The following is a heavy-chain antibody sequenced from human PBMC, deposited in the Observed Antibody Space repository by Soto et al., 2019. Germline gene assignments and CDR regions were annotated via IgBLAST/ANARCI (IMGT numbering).Heavy chain of an antibody. J-gene: IGHJ5*02. Sequence: ASVKVSCKASGYTFTSYGISWVRQAPGQGLEWMGWISVYNGNTNYAQKLQGRVTMTTDTSTSTAYMKLRSLRSDDTAVYYCAREKVVVAATGWFDPWGQGTLVTVSS. D-gene: IGHD2-15*01. CDR2: ISVYNGNT. V-gene: IGHV1-18*01. CDR1: GYTFTSYG. CDR3: AREKVVVAATGWFDP.